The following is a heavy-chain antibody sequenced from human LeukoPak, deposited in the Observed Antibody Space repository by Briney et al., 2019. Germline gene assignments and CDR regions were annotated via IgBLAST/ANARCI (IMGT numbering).Heavy chain of an antibody. CDR2: IYYSGST. J-gene: IGHJ4*02. CDR1: GGSISSGGYY. V-gene: IGHV4-30-2*01. CDR3: ARLADYGYLDY. D-gene: IGHD4-17*01. Sequence: SETLSLTCTVSGGSISSGGYYWSWIRQPPGKGLEWIGYIYYSGSTYYNPSLKSRVTISVDRSKNQFSLKLSSVTAADTAVYYCARLADYGYLDYWGQGTLVTVSS.